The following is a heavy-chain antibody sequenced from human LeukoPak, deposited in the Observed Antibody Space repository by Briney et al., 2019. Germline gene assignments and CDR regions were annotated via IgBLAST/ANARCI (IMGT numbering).Heavy chain of an antibody. Sequence: ASVKVSCKASGYTFSSYYMHWVRQAPGQGLEWMGIINPSGGSTTYAQKFQGRVTMTGDTSTSTVYMELTSLRSEDTAVYYCASRLEEGYFYPSGMNVWGQGTTVTVSS. CDR3: ASRLEEGYFYPSGMNV. J-gene: IGHJ6*02. D-gene: IGHD3-10*01. V-gene: IGHV1-46*01. CDR2: INPSGGST. CDR1: GYTFSSYY.